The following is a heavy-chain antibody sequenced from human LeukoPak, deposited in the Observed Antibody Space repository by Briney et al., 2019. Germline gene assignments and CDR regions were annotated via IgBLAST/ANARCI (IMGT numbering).Heavy chain of an antibody. Sequence: SETLSLTCAVYGGSFSGYYWSWIRQPPGKGLEWIGEINHSGSTNYNPSLKSRVTLSVDTSKNQFSLKLSSVTAADTAVYYCARGNSSGNWGQGTLVTVSS. CDR2: INHSGST. D-gene: IGHD6-19*01. CDR1: GGSFSGYY. V-gene: IGHV4-34*01. CDR3: ARGNSSGN. J-gene: IGHJ4*02.